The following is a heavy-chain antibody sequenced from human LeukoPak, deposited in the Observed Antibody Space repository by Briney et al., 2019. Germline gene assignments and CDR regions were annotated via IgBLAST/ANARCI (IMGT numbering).Heavy chain of an antibody. CDR3: TTLGAFDY. Sequence: PGGSLRLSCTTSGFTFGGYDMTWVRQAPGKGLEWVGRIKSKTFGGTTDYAAPVKGRFTISRDDSKNTLYLHMNTLKTEDTAIYYCTTLGAFDYWGQGTLVTVSS. CDR1: GFTFGGYD. CDR2: IKSKTFGGTT. J-gene: IGHJ4*02. V-gene: IGHV3-15*01. D-gene: IGHD3-16*01.